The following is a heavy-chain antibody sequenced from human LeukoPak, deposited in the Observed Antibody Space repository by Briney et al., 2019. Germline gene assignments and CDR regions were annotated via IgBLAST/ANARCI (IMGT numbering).Heavy chain of an antibody. Sequence: ASVKVSCEASGYTFTSYGISWVRQAPGQGLEWMGWISAYNGNTNYAQKLQGRVTMTTDTSTSTAYMELRSLRSDDTAVYYCARDRQYSAVAGTSGYWGQGTLVTVSS. CDR2: ISAYNGNT. CDR3: ARDRQYSAVAGTSGY. D-gene: IGHD6-19*01. J-gene: IGHJ4*02. V-gene: IGHV1-18*01. CDR1: GYTFTSYG.